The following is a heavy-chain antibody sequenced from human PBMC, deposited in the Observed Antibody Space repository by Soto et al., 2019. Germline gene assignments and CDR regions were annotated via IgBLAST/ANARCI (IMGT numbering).Heavy chain of an antibody. CDR3: ARDFAYFDS. J-gene: IGHJ4*02. V-gene: IGHV4-34*01. Sequence: SETLSLTCAVYGGSFSDYFWTWIRQPPGKGLEWIGEINHSGSTNFNPSLKSRVAISADTSRNQFSLRVTSVTAANTAVYFCARDFAYFDSWGQGTLVTVSS. CDR2: INHSGST. CDR1: GGSFSDYF. D-gene: IGHD3-3*01.